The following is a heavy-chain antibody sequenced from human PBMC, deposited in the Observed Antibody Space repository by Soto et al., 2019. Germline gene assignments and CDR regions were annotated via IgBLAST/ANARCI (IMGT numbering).Heavy chain of an antibody. CDR2: IYPGDHET. V-gene: IGHV5-51*01. CDR1: GYTFSDFW. D-gene: IGHD6-13*01. Sequence: PGESLKSACHCSGYTFSDFWIGWVRQLPGKGLEWMGIIYPGDHETRYSPSFHGKVTISADKSINTAYLQWNSLEASDTAFYFCARSPRSSPYFDYWGQGALVTVSS. CDR3: ARSPRSSPYFDY. J-gene: IGHJ4*02.